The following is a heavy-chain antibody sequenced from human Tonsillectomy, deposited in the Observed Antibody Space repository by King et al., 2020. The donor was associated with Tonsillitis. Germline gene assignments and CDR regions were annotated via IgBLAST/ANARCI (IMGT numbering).Heavy chain of an antibody. V-gene: IGHV3-23*04. CDR1: GFTFSSYA. Sequence: VQLVESGGGLDQPGGSLRLSCAASGFTFSSYAMTWVRQAPGKGLEWVSAISGSAGSTYSADSVKGRFTISRDNYKNTLYLQMNSLRAEDTAVYYCAKLEFSSDWYGYFDLWGEGTLVTLSS. CDR3: AKLEFSSDWYGYFDL. CDR2: ISGSAGST. J-gene: IGHJ4*02. D-gene: IGHD6-19*01.